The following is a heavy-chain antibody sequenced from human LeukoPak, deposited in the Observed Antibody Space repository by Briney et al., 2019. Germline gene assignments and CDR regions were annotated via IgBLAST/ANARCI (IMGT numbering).Heavy chain of an antibody. J-gene: IGHJ5*02. V-gene: IGHV4-59*12. CDR2: IYYSGST. CDR3: ARWIVGYSYGYFDP. Sequence: PSETLSLTCTVSGGSISSYYWSWIRQPPGKGLEWIGYIYYSGSTNYNPSLKSRVTISVDTSKNQFSLKLSSVTAADTAVYHCARWIVGYSYGYFDPWGQGTLVTVSS. CDR1: GGSISSYY. D-gene: IGHD5-18*01.